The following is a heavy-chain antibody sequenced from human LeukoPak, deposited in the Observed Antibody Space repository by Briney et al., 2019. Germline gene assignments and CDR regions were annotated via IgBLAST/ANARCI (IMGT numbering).Heavy chain of an antibody. Sequence: PGRSLRLSCAAAGFTFGDYAMHWVRQAPGKGLEWVSGISWNSDTIGYADSVKGRFSISRDTAKNSLCLQMNSLRPEDTALYFCAKVGGLGSYYKSPYFASWGQGTLVTVSS. V-gene: IGHV3-9*01. J-gene: IGHJ4*02. CDR3: AKVGGLGSYYKSPYFAS. CDR1: GFTFGDYA. D-gene: IGHD3-10*01. CDR2: ISWNSDTI.